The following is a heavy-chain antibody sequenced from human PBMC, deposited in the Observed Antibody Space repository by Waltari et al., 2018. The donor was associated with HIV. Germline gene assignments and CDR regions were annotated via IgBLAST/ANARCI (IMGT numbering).Heavy chain of an antibody. CDR1: GFTVTDAW. CDR3: ATVGGGTRDF. V-gene: IGHV3-15*01. Sequence: EVQLVESGGGWVKPGGSLRLSVTTSGFTVTDAWMIWVRQDPGEGLEWVGRIKKPEDGGTNYYGAPVKGRFNISGDDSKNTVFLQMNSLEPEDTAVYYCATVGGGTRDFWGQGTLVIVSS. J-gene: IGHJ4*02. CDR2: IKKPEDGGTN. D-gene: IGHD3-16*01.